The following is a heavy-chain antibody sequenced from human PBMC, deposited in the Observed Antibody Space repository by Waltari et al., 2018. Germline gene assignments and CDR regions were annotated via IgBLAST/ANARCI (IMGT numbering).Heavy chain of an antibody. J-gene: IGHJ4*02. CDR3: AKGTSDWSHHLPVY. V-gene: IGHV3-9*01. Sequence: HGVPQATRKGREWVSGLCLLSGSIGYADSVNGRFTIARYYSKNSLYGRMSSLKPEDSGVYYCAKGTSDWSHHLPVYWGQGTLVTVSS. CDR2: LCLLSGSI. D-gene: IGHD6-19*01.